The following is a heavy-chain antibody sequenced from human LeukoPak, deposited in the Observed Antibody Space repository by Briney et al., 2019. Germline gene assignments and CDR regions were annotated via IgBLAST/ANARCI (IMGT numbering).Heavy chain of an antibody. CDR1: GFTFDDYA. CDR3: AKGLRFLEWLSPQDY. D-gene: IGHD3-3*01. Sequence: PGGSLRLSCAASGFTFDDYAMHWVRQAPGKGPEWVSGISWNGGSIGYADSVKGRFTISRDNAKNSLYLQMNSLRTEDTALYYCAKGLRFLEWLSPQDYWGQGTLVTVSS. V-gene: IGHV3-9*01. J-gene: IGHJ4*02. CDR2: ISWNGGSI.